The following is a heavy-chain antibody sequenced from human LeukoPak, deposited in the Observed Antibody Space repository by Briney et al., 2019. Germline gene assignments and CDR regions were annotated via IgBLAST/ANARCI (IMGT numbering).Heavy chain of an antibody. D-gene: IGHD3-3*01. CDR2: IKQDGSEK. CDR3: ARDRVSPYVFGWFDP. Sequence: PGGSLRLSCAASGFTFSSYWVSWVRQAPGKGLEWVANIKQDGSEKYYVDSVKGGFTISRDNAKNSLYLQMNSLRAEDTAVYYCARDRVSPYVFGWFDPWGQGTLVTVSS. J-gene: IGHJ5*02. CDR1: GFTFSSYW. V-gene: IGHV3-7*01.